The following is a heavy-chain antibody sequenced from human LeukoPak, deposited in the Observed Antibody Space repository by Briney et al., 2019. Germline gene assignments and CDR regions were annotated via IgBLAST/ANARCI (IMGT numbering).Heavy chain of an antibody. V-gene: IGHV4-30-2*01. CDR3: ARGRGSGSYYNVPRTTYYFDY. Sequence: PSQTLSLTCAVSGGSISSGGYSWSWIRQPPGKGLEWIGYIYHSGSTYYNPSLKSRVTISVDTSKNQFSLKLSSVTAADTAVYYCARGRGSGSYYNVPRTTYYFDYWGQGTLVTVSS. CDR2: IYHSGST. CDR1: GGSISSGGYS. D-gene: IGHD3-10*01. J-gene: IGHJ4*02.